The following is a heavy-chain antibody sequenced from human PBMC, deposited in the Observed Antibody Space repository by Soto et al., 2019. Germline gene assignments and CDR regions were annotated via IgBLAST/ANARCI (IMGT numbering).Heavy chain of an antibody. CDR2: ISSSSSYI. CDR3: ARDLDYIWGSYRPDAFDI. Sequence: GGSLRLSCAASGFTFSSYSMNWVRQAPGKGLEWVSSISSSSSYIYYADSVKGRFTISRDNAKNSLYLQMNSLRAEDTAVYYCARDLDYIWGSYRPDAFDIWGQGTMVTVSS. CDR1: GFTFSSYS. V-gene: IGHV3-21*01. D-gene: IGHD3-16*02. J-gene: IGHJ3*02.